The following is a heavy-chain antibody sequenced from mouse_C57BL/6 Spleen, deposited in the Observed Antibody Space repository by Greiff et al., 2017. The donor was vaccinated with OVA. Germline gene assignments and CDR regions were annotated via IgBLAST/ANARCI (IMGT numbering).Heavy chain of an antibody. V-gene: IGHV5-9-1*02. CDR2: ISSGGDYI. CDR3: TRDGYYSYGGFAY. D-gene: IGHD2-3*01. CDR1: GFTFGSYA. Sequence: DVMLVESGEGLVKPGGSLKLSCAASGFTFGSYAMSWVRQTPEKRLEWVAYISSGGDYIYYADTVKGRFTISRDNARNTLYRQMSSLKSEDTARYYGTRDGYYSYGGFAYWGQGTLVTVSA. J-gene: IGHJ3*01.